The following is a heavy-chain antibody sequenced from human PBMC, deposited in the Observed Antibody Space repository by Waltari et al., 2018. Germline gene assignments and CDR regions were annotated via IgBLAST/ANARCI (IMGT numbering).Heavy chain of an antibody. D-gene: IGHD5-12*01. Sequence: EVQLVESGGGLVQPGGSLRLSCADSRFTFSSYWMSWVRQAPGKGLEWVANINQDGSEKYYVDSVKGRFTISRDNAKNSLFLQMNSLRAEDTAVYYCARDQAKGGYEAHWGQGTLVTVSS. CDR3: ARDQAKGGYEAH. CDR2: INQDGSEK. J-gene: IGHJ4*02. CDR1: RFTFSSYW. V-gene: IGHV3-7*01.